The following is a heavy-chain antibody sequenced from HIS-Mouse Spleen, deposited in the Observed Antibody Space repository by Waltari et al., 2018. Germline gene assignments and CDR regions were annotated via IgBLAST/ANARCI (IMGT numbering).Heavy chain of an antibody. Sequence: QVQLVQSGAEVKKPGASVKVSCKASGYTFTSYDINWVRQATGQGLEWMGWMNANSGKTGYAQKLQGRVTMTTDTPTSTAYMELRSLRSDDTAVYYCARDSVTHFDYWGQGTLVTVSS. CDR2: MNANSGKT. D-gene: IGHD5-18*01. J-gene: IGHJ4*02. V-gene: IGHV1-8*01. CDR1: GYTFTSYD. CDR3: ARDSVTHFDY.